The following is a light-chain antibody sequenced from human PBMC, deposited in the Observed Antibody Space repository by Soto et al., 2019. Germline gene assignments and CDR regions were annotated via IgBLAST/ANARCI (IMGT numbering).Light chain of an antibody. V-gene: IGLV2-14*01. CDR3: SSYRTMTTLV. CDR1: RSDIGGYNF. CDR2: EVT. J-gene: IGLJ2*01. Sequence: QSALTQPASVSGSPGQSITISCTGTRSDIGGYNFVSWYQQHPGKAPKLMIYEVTNRPSGISNRFSGSKSGNTASLTISGVQPEDEADYYCSSYRTMTTLVFGGGTKVTVL.